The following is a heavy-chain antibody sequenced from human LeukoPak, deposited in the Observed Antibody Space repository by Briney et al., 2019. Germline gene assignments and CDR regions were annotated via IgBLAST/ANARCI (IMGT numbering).Heavy chain of an antibody. Sequence: SETLSLTCTVSGGSISSYYWSWIRQPPGKGLEWIGYIYYSGSTNYNPSLKSRVTISVDTSKNQFSLKLSSVTAADTAVYYCARVGIAAAGQFDYWGQGTLVTVSS. CDR2: IYYSGST. J-gene: IGHJ4*02. CDR3: ARVGIAAAGQFDY. D-gene: IGHD6-13*01. V-gene: IGHV4-59*12. CDR1: GGSISSYY.